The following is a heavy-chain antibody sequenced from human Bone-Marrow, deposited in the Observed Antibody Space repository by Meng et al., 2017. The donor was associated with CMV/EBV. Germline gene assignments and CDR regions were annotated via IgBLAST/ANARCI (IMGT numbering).Heavy chain of an antibody. V-gene: IGHV1-2*02. D-gene: IGHD6-19*01. Sequence: ASVKVSCKASGYTFTGYYMHWVRQDPGQGREYIGWINPNGGATGYTQKFQGRVTMTRDTSISTAYRELSRLTSDDTAKYYCARDIYNSGWLLAFWGQGTLVTVSS. CDR1: GYTFTGYY. J-gene: IGHJ1*01. CDR2: INPNGGAT. CDR3: ARDIYNSGWLLAF.